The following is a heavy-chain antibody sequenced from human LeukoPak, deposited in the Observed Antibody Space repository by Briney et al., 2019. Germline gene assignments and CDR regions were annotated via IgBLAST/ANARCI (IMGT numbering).Heavy chain of an antibody. D-gene: IGHD4-23*01. J-gene: IGHJ6*02. Sequence: GGSLRLSCAASGFTFSSYAMSWVRQAPGKGLEWVSAISGSGGSTYYADSVKGRFTISRDNSKNTLYLQMNSLRAEDTAVYYCAKDSTVTVEFSYYGMDVWGQGATVTVSS. CDR1: GFTFSSYA. CDR3: AKDSTVTVEFSYYGMDV. V-gene: IGHV3-23*01. CDR2: ISGSGGST.